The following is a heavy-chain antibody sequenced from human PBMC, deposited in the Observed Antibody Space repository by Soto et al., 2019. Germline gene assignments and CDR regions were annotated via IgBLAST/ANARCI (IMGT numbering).Heavy chain of an antibody. CDR3: AIALIVDTAMGPFDY. V-gene: IGHV1-69*01. D-gene: IGHD5-18*01. J-gene: IGHJ4*02. CDR2: IIPILGTA. Sequence: QVQMVQSGAEVKKPGSSVKVSCKASGGTFSSYAIRWVRQAPGQGLEWMGGIIPILGTANYAQKFQGRVTITADESTVTAYMELSRLRSEDTAVYYCAIALIVDTAMGPFDYWGQGTLVTVSS. CDR1: GGTFSSYA.